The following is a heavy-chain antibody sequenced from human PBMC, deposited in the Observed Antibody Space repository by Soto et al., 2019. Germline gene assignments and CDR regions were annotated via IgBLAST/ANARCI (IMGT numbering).Heavy chain of an antibody. CDR3: SIAYYSNGWVYFDY. CDR1: GFTFSSYW. V-gene: IGHV3-74*01. J-gene: IGHJ4*02. CDR2: INTDGRST. Sequence: GGSLRLSCAASGFTFSSYWMHWVRQAPGKGLVWVSRINTDGRSTSYADSVKGRFTISRDNAKNTVYLQMNGLRADDTAVFYCSIAYYSNGWVYFDYCGQGTQVTVSS. D-gene: IGHD6-19*01.